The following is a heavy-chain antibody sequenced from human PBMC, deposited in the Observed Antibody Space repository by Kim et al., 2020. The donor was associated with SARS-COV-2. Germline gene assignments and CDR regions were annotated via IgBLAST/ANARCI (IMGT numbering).Heavy chain of an antibody. CDR2: VSGYNDNT. CDR3: ARVLTGAYRVDV. J-gene: IGHJ6*02. V-gene: IGHV1-18*01. CDR1: GYTFTKYG. Sequence: ASVKVSCKASGYTFTKYGISWVRQAPGQGLEWMGRVSGYNDNTNYAQKLQGRVTMTIDTSTSTAYMDLRSLRSDDTAVYYCARVLTGAYRVDVWGQGTTVTVSS. D-gene: IGHD1-26*01.